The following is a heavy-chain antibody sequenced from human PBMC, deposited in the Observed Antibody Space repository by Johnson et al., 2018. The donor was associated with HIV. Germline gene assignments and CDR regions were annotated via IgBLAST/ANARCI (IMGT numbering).Heavy chain of an antibody. J-gene: IGHJ3*02. CDR2: ISFDGNLK. CDR3: AKDREWLVPTPLDAFDI. CDR1: GIIFSHYG. Sequence: QMLLVESGGGVVQPGRSLRLSCAVSGIIFSHYGMHWVRQAPGKGLEWVALISFDGNLKKYADSVKGRFTISRDNSKNTLYLQMNSLRAEDTAVYYCAKDREWLVPTPLDAFDIWGQGTKVTVSS. V-gene: IGHV3-30*18. D-gene: IGHD6-19*01.